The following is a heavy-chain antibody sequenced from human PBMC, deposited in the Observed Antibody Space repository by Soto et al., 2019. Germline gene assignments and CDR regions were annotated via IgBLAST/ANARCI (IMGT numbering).Heavy chain of an antibody. CDR2: IIPIFGTA. J-gene: IGHJ6*02. V-gene: IGHV1-69*13. CDR1: GGTFSSYA. CDR3: ARGHAGDIWFGELSGYYYGMDV. Sequence: SVKVSCKASGGTFSSYAISWVRQAPGQGLEWMGGIIPIFGTANYAQKFQGRVTITADESTSTAYMELSSLRSEDTAVYYCARGHAGDIWFGELSGYYYGMDVWGQGTTVTVSS. D-gene: IGHD3-10*01.